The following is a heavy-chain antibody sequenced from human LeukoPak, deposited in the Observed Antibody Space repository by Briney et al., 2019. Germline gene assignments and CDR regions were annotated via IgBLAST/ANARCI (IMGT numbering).Heavy chain of an antibody. J-gene: IGHJ5*02. V-gene: IGHV1-69*04. Sequence: ASVKVSCKASGGTFSSYAISWVRQAPGQGLEWMGRIIPILGIANYAQKFQGRVTITADKSTSTAYMELSSLRSEDTAVYYCARGSCSGGSRCFDPWGQGTLVTVSS. CDR1: GGTFSSYA. CDR3: ARGSCSGGSRCFDP. CDR2: IIPILGIA. D-gene: IGHD2-15*01.